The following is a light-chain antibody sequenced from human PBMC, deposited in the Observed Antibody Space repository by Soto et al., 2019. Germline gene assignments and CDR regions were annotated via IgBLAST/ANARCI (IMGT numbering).Light chain of an antibody. CDR3: QQSDSTPYT. V-gene: IGKV1-39*01. Sequence: DIPVTQSPSSVSASLVDRATIXWRASQDIAGYLAWYQHKPGRTPELLIHGASRLQSGVPSRFSGSGSGTDFTLTIASLQPEDFSTYYCQQSDSTPYTFGQGTKVDIK. CDR1: QDIAGY. J-gene: IGKJ2*01. CDR2: GAS.